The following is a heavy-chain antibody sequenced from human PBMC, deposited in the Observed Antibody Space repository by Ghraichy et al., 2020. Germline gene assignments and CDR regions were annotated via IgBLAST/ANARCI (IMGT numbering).Heavy chain of an antibody. CDR1: GGSISSSSYY. V-gene: IGHV4-39*07. D-gene: IGHD5-12*01. CDR2: MSFGGNT. CDR3: AREGAGGSDFSPYYYYMDV. J-gene: IGHJ6*03. Sequence: SETLSLTCTVSGGSISSSSYYWGWVRQPPGKGLEWIGSMSFGGNTYYNVSLKSRVTISEDTSKNQFSLKLSSVTAADTAVYYCAREGAGGSDFSPYYYYMDVWGKGTTVTVSS.